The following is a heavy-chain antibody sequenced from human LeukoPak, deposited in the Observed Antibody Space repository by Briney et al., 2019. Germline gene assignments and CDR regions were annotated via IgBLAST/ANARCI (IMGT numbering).Heavy chain of an antibody. V-gene: IGHV4-59*01. CDR3: VRGNYDNRGYSNAFDI. D-gene: IGHD3-22*01. J-gene: IGHJ3*02. Sequence: PSGTLSLTCTVPGASISSSYWSWVRQRPGKRLEWIGFIYYNGNTNSNPPLKSRVTISVDTSKNQFSLKLTSVTAADTTVYYCVRGNYDNRGYSNAFDIWGQGAMVTVSS. CDR2: IYYNGNT. CDR1: GASISSSY.